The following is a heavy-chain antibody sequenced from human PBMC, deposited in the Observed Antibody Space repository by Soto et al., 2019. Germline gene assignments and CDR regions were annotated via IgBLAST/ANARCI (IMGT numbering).Heavy chain of an antibody. V-gene: IGHV3-30*03. Sequence: GGSLRLSCAASGFTFSSYGMHRVRQAPDKGLEWVAVISYDGSNKYYADSVKGRFTISGENSKNTLYLQMNSLRAEDTAVYYCATYYGSGSYNHYYYYYMDVWGKGTTVTVSS. CDR1: GFTFSSYG. J-gene: IGHJ6*03. CDR3: ATYYGSGSYNHYYYYYMDV. D-gene: IGHD3-10*01. CDR2: ISYDGSNK.